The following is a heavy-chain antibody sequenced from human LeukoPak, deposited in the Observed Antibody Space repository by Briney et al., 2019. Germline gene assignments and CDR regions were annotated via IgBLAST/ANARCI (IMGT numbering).Heavy chain of an antibody. J-gene: IGHJ1*01. V-gene: IGHV1-24*01. CDR2: FDPEDGET. CDR3: ATGAEYYYDSSGYHGHFQH. D-gene: IGHD3-22*01. CDR1: GYTLTELS. Sequence: ASVKVSCKVSGYTLTELSMHWVRQAPGKGLEWMGGFDPEDGETIYAQKFQGRVTVTEDTSTDTAYMELSSLRSEDTAVYYCATGAEYYYDSSGYHGHFQHWGQGTLVTVSS.